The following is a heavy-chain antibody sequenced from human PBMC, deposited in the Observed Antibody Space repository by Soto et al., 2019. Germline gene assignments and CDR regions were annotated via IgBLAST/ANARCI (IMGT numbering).Heavy chain of an antibody. CDR3: AKYSTTAASRYFDL. CDR1: GFTFRTYA. Sequence: GESLRISYVASGFTFRTYAVAWIRQAPGKGLEWVSVIGADGDGIQYADPVEGRFTISRDNSQSSLYLQMNSLRAEDTAVYYCAKYSTTAASRYFDLWGQGTLVTVSS. CDR2: IGADGDGI. D-gene: IGHD1-1*01. J-gene: IGHJ4*02. V-gene: IGHV3-23*01.